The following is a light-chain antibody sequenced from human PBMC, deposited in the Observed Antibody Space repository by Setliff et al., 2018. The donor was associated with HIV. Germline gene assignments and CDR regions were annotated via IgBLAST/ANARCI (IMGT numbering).Light chain of an antibody. CDR3: NSYRSRSTYV. V-gene: IGLV2-14*01. CDR2: EVN. J-gene: IGLJ1*01. Sequence: QSALTQPASVSGSPGQSITISCTGTSSDIGGYTYVSWYQQHPGKAPKLIVYEVNYRPSGVSTRFSGSKSGNTASLTISGLQAEDEADYYCNSYRSRSTYVFGTGTKVTVL. CDR1: SSDIGGYTY.